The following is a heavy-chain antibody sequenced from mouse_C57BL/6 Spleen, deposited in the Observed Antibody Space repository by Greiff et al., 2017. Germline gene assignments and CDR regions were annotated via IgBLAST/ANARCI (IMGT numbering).Heavy chain of an antibody. CDR2: IDPSDSET. CDR1: GYTFTSYW. V-gene: IGHV1-52*01. J-gene: IGHJ3*01. CDR3: ARGYESLVAY. Sequence: QVQLQQPGAELVRPGSSVKLSCKASGYTFTSYWMHWVKQRPIQGLEWIGNIDPSDSETHYNQKFKDKATLTVDKSSSTAYMQLSSLTSEDSAVYYCARGYESLVAYWGQGTLVTVSA. D-gene: IGHD6-1*01.